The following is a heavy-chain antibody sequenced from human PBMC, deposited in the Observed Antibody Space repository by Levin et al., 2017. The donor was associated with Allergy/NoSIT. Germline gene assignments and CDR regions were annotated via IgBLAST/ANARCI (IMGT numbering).Heavy chain of an antibody. V-gene: IGHV3-11*01. CDR1: GFTFSDYY. CDR3: ARDRAAAAPLWGGDTDDYMDV. Sequence: GESLNISCAASGFTFSDYYMSWIRQAPGKGLEWVSYISSSGSTIYYADSVKGRFTISRDNAKNSLYLQMNSLRAEDTAVYYCARDRAAAAPLWGGDTDDYMDVWGKGTTVTVSS. J-gene: IGHJ6*03. D-gene: IGHD6-13*01. CDR2: ISSSGSTI.